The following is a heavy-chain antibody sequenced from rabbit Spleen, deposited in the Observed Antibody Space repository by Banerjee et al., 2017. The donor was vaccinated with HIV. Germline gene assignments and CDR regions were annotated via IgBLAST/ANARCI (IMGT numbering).Heavy chain of an antibody. J-gene: IGHJ4*01. CDR2: INIVTGKS. CDR3: ARDLVAVIGWNFNL. Sequence: EQLEESGGGLVKSEGSLTLTCKASGVSLNDKAVMCWVRQAPGKGLEWIACINIVTGKSVYASWAKCRFTMSRASSPTVTLQMTRLTAADTATYFCARDLVAVIGWNFNLWGPGTLVTVS. CDR1: GVSLNDKAV. V-gene: IGHV1S45*01. D-gene: IGHD1-1*01.